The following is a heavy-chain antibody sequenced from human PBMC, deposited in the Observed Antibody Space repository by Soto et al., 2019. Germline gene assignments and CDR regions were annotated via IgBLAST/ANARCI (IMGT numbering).Heavy chain of an antibody. CDR2: IYYSGTT. CDR1: GGSISSGGYY. V-gene: IGHV4-31*03. D-gene: IGHD5-12*01. Sequence: QVQLQESGPGLVKPSQTLSLTCTVSGGSISSGGYYWSWIRQHPGKGLEWIGYIYYSGTTYYNPSLESRLTISVDTSKNQFSLKLSSVTAADTAVYYCARDRDGYNSVDYWGQGTLVTVSS. J-gene: IGHJ4*02. CDR3: ARDRDGYNSVDY.